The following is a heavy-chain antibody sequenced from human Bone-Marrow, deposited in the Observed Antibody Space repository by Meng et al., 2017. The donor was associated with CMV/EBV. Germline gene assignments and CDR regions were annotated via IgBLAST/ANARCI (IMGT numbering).Heavy chain of an antibody. CDR1: GFTFDDYA. V-gene: IGHV3-9*01. D-gene: IGHD3-3*01. CDR3: ARGVRFHPHDY. J-gene: IGHJ4*02. Sequence: GGSLRLSCAASGFTFDDYAMHWVRQGPGKGLEWVSGISWRSGSIDNADSVKGRFTISRDNAKNSLYLQMNSLRAEDTAVYYCARGVRFHPHDYWGQGTLVTVSS. CDR2: ISWRSGSI.